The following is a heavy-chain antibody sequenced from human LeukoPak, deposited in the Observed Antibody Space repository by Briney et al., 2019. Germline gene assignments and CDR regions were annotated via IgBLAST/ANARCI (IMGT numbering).Heavy chain of an antibody. V-gene: IGHV4-4*09. CDR2: IHTSGGT. J-gene: IGHJ6*03. CDR3: ARGRGWYGTSPYMDV. CDR1: GGSISDYY. Sequence: SETLSLTCTVSGGSISDYYWSWIRQPPRKGLEWIAYIHTSGGTNYNPSLKSRVVVSVDTSKNQFSLKLSSVTAADTAVYYCARGRGWYGTSPYMDVWGKGTTVTVSS. D-gene: IGHD2-15*01.